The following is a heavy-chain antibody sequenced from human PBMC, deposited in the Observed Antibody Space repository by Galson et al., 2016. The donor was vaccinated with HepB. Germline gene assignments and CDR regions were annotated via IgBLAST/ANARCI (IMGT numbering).Heavy chain of an antibody. V-gene: IGHV2-5*02. J-gene: IGHJ4*02. Sequence: PALVKPTQTLTLTCTFSGFSLTTYGMGVGWIRQPPGKALEWLALIYWDDDKHYSPALKNRLTITKDTSKKQVVLTMTNVDPVDTATYYCAHRPEYCTGGACYDFDYWGQGILVTVSS. CDR2: IYWDDDK. CDR1: GFSLTTYGMG. D-gene: IGHD2-8*02. CDR3: AHRPEYCTGGACYDFDY.